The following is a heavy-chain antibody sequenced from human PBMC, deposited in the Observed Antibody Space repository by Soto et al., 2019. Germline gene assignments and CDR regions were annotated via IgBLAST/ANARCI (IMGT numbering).Heavy chain of an antibody. Sequence: GGSLRLSCAASGFTFSSYAMSWVRQAPGKGLEWVSAISGSGGSTYYADSVKGRFTISRDNSKNTLYLQMNSLRAEDTAVYYCAKVLPSECRSSTSCYGPLDVWGQGTTVTVSS. D-gene: IGHD2-2*01. CDR1: GFTFSSYA. CDR3: AKVLPSECRSSTSCYGPLDV. V-gene: IGHV3-23*01. J-gene: IGHJ6*02. CDR2: ISGSGGST.